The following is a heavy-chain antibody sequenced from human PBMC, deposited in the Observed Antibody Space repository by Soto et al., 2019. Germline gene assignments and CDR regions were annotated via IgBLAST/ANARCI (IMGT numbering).Heavy chain of an antibody. CDR2: ISYDGSNK. CDR1: GFTFSSYA. Sequence: GGSLRLSCAASGFTFSSYAMHWVRQAPGKGLEWVAVISYDGSNKYYADSVKGRFTISRDNSKNTLYLQMNSLRAEDTAVYYCARDSGDSSSWRSIYYYYGMDVWGQGTTVTVSS. CDR3: ARDSGDSSSWRSIYYYYGMDV. D-gene: IGHD6-13*01. J-gene: IGHJ6*02. V-gene: IGHV3-30-3*01.